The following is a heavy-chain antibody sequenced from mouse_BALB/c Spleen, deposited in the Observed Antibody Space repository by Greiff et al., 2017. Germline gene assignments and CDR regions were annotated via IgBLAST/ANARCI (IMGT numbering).Heavy chain of an antibody. CDR3: ASQRYDDAWFAC. CDR1: GYSFTSYW. CDR2: IYPGNSDT. J-gene: IGHJ3*01. Sequence: VQLQQSGTVLARPGASVTMSCKASGYSFTSYWMHWVKQRPGQGLEWIGAIYPGNSDTSYNQKFKGKAKLTAVTSTRTAYMELSSLTNEDSAVYYCASQRYDDAWFACWGQGTLVTVSA. V-gene: IGHV1-5*01. D-gene: IGHD2-14*01.